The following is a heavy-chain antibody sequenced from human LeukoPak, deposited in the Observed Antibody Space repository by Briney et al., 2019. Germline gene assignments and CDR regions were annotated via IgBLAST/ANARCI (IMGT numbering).Heavy chain of an antibody. CDR2: ICPGDSET. D-gene: IGHD6-25*01. CDR3: ARPAAGDNYFDY. CDR1: GYSFTSYW. J-gene: IGHJ4*02. Sequence: GESLKISCKGSGYSFTSYWIGWVRQMPGKGLEWMGIICPGDSETKYRPSFQGQVTISVDKSISTAYLQWSSLKASDTAMYYCARPAAGDNYFDYWGQGTLVTVSS. V-gene: IGHV5-51*01.